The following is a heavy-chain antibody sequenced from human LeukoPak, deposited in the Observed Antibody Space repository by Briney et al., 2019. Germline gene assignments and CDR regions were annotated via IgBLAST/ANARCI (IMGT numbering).Heavy chain of an antibody. CDR1: GFTFSSYG. CDR2: ISYDGSNK. V-gene: IGHV3-30*18. CDR3: AKEPVVRSYEKGWFDP. J-gene: IGHJ5*02. D-gene: IGHD5-12*01. Sequence: GGSLRLSCAASGFTFSSYGMHWVRQAPGKGLEWVAVISYDGSNKYYADSVKGRFTISRDNSKNTLYLQMNSLRAEDTAVYYCAKEPVVRSYEKGWFDPWGQGTLVTVSS.